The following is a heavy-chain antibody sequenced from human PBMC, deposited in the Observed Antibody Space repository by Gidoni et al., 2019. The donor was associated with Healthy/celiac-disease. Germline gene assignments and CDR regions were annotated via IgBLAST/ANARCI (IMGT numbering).Heavy chain of an antibody. CDR3: ARDGADFWSGYYPPDYYYGMDV. CDR2: ISYDGSNK. J-gene: IGHJ6*02. D-gene: IGHD3-3*01. V-gene: IGHV3-30*04. CDR1: GFPFSSYA. Sequence: QVQLVESGGGVVQPGRSLRLSCAASGFPFSSYAIHWVRQAPGKGLECVAVISYDGSNKYYADSVKGRFTISRDNSKNTLYLQMNSLRAEDTAVYYCARDGADFWSGYYPPDYYYGMDVWGQGTTVTVSS.